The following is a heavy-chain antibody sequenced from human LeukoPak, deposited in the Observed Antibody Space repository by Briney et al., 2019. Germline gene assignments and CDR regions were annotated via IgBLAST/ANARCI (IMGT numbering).Heavy chain of an antibody. CDR1: GYTFTGYY. CDR2: INPNSGGT. V-gene: IGHV1-2*02. Sequence: ASVKVSCKASGYTFTGYYMHWVRQAPGQGLEWMGWINPNSGGTNYAQKFQGRVTMTRDTSISTAYMELSRLRSDDTAVYYCARETPDYSKTYYYYYMDVWGKGTTVTVSS. CDR3: ARETPDYSKTYYYYYMDV. D-gene: IGHD4-11*01. J-gene: IGHJ6*03.